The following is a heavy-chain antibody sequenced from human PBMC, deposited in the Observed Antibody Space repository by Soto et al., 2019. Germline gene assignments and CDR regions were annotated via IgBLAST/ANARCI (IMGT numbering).Heavy chain of an antibody. Sequence: EVQLVESGGGLVQPGGSLRLSCAASGFTFSTYWMSWVRRTPGKRLEWVANIKQDGTEKYYVDSVRGRLTVSRDNAKSSLYLQMNSLRVEDTAVYYCTTSPHRDSERVFVWGQGTAVTVS. D-gene: IGHD1-26*01. J-gene: IGHJ6*02. V-gene: IGHV3-7*01. CDR2: IKQDGTEK. CDR1: GFTFSTYW. CDR3: TTSPHRDSERVFV.